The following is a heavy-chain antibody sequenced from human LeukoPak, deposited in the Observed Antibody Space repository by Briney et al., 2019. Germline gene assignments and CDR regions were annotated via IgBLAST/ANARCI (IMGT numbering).Heavy chain of an antibody. Sequence: ASVEVSCKASGYTFTSYAMHWVRQAPGQRLEWMGWINAGNGNTKYSQKFQGRVTITRDTSASTAYMELSSLRSEDTAVYYCAREASITIFGVVIRYYGMDVWGQGTTVTVSS. D-gene: IGHD3-3*01. V-gene: IGHV1-3*01. CDR3: AREASITIFGVVIRYYGMDV. CDR1: GYTFTSYA. CDR2: INAGNGNT. J-gene: IGHJ6*02.